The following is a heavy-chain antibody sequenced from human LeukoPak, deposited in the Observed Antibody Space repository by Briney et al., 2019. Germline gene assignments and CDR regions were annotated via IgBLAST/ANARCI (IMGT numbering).Heavy chain of an antibody. CDR1: GFTFSSDG. D-gene: IGHD6-19*01. Sequence: PGKSLRLSCAASGFTFSSDGMHWVRQAPGKGLEWVAVIWYDGSNKYYADSVKGRFTISRDNPKNTLYLQMDSLRAEDTAVYYCAREGVAVAGKTALDYWGQGTLVTVSS. J-gene: IGHJ4*02. V-gene: IGHV3-33*01. CDR3: AREGVAVAGKTALDY. CDR2: IWYDGSNK.